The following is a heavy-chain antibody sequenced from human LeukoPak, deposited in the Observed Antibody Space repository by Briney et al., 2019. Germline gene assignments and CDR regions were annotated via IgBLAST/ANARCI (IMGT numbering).Heavy chain of an antibody. CDR1: GFTLSSYA. V-gene: IGHV3-23*01. CDR2: ISASGRTT. D-gene: IGHD2-15*01. Sequence: QAGGSLRLPCAAAGFTLSSYAMSWVRQAPGKGLEWVSHISASGRTTDYADSVKGRFTISRDNSKNTVYLQMNSLRAEDTAVYYCAKLCSGGSCYWNYWGQGTLVTVSS. J-gene: IGHJ4*02. CDR3: AKLCSGGSCYWNY.